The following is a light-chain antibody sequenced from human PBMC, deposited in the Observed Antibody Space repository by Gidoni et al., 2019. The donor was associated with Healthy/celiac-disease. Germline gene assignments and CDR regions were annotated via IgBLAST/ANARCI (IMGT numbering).Light chain of an antibody. Sequence: PASVSGSPGRSITISCTGTSSDVGGYNYVSWYQQHPGKAPKLMIYEVSNRPSGVSNRFSGSKSGNTASLTISGLQAEDEADYYCSSYTSSSTLVFGGGTKLTVL. CDR2: EVS. CDR1: SSDVGGYNY. J-gene: IGLJ2*01. V-gene: IGLV2-14*01. CDR3: SSYTSSSTLV.